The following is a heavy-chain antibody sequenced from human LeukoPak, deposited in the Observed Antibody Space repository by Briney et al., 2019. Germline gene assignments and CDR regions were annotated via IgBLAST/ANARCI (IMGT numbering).Heavy chain of an antibody. J-gene: IGHJ4*02. Sequence: QAGGSLRLSCAASEFTFSRYWMTWVRQAPGKGLEWVANIKQDGSEKYYVDSVKGRFTISRDNAKNSLYLQMNNLRAEDTAIYYCARAPGYQFLTNWGQGTLVAVSS. D-gene: IGHD6-13*01. CDR1: EFTFSRYW. V-gene: IGHV3-7*01. CDR2: IKQDGSEK. CDR3: ARAPGYQFLTN.